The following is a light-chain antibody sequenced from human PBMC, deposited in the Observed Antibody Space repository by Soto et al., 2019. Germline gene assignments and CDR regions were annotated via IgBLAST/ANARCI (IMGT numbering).Light chain of an antibody. Sequence: QSVLTQPPSLSGAPGQRVTISCTGSISDIGAGFDVHWYQHLPGTAPKLLIYGNTNRPSGVPGRFSGSKSGTSASLVITGLQAEDEADYYCQSYENSRTGFYVFGTGTKVTVL. CDR3: QSYENSRTGFYV. CDR2: GNT. J-gene: IGLJ1*01. CDR1: ISDIGAGFD. V-gene: IGLV1-40*01.